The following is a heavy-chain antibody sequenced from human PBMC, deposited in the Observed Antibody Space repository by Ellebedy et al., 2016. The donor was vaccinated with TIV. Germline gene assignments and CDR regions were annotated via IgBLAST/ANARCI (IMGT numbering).Heavy chain of an antibody. V-gene: IGHV4-34*01. Sequence: MPSETLSLTCAVYGVSFSGSYWSWIRRPPGKGLEWIGEINHSVGTNSNPSLKSRVNISLDTSKNQFSLKLTSVSAADTADYFCARGLGGGEYFDFWGQGTPVTVSS. CDR1: GVSFSGSY. D-gene: IGHD2/OR15-2a*01. J-gene: IGHJ4*02. CDR3: ARGLGGGEYFDF. CDR2: INHSVGT.